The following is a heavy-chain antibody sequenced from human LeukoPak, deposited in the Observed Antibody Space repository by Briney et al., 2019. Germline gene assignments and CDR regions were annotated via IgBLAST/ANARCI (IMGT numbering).Heavy chain of an antibody. CDR3: ARGTGSVSWYIDF. D-gene: IGHD6-13*01. CDR2: ISGSSSSSDGGAI. CDR1: GFTFSSYS. V-gene: IGHV3-48*02. Sequence: PRGSPRLSCAASGFTFSSYSMNWVRQAPGRGLEWVSYISGSSSSSDGGAIQYADSVKGRFTISRDNDKNSLYLQMNSLRDEDTAVYYCARGTGSVSWYIDFWGQGTLVRVSS. J-gene: IGHJ4*02.